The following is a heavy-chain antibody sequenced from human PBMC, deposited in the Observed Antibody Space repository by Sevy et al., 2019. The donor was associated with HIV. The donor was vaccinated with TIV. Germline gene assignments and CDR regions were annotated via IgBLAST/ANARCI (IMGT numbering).Heavy chain of an antibody. CDR2: ISGSGGST. J-gene: IGHJ4*02. Sequence: GGSLRLSCAASGFTFSSYAMSWVRQAPGKGLEWVSAISGSGGSTYYADSVKGRFTISRDNSKNTLYLKMNSLRAEDTAVYYCAKYEAITIFGVVINYFDYWGQGTLVTVSS. V-gene: IGHV3-23*01. CDR3: AKYEAITIFGVVINYFDY. D-gene: IGHD3-3*01. CDR1: GFTFSSYA.